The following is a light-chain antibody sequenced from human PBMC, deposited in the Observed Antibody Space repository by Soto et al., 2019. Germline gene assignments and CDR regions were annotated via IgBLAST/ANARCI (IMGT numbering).Light chain of an antibody. J-gene: IGKJ2*01. Sequence: EIVLTNSPCTLSLSPGERASLSCRASQSVSSSYLGWHQQKPGQAPRLLIYGASSRATGIPDRFSGSGSGTDFTLTISRLEPEDFAVYYCQQYGSSPYTLGQGTKVDI. CDR1: QSVSSSY. CDR3: QQYGSSPYT. V-gene: IGKV3-20*01. CDR2: GAS.